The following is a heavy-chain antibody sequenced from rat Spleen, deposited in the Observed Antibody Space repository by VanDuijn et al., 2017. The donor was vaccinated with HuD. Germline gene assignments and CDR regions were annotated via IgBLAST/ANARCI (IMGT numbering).Heavy chain of an antibody. V-gene: IGHV2-1*01. CDR1: GFSLTNYD. J-gene: IGHJ3*01. CDR3: ARSYGGYTSNWFPY. D-gene: IGHD1-11*01. Sequence: VQLKESGPGLVQPSQPLSLTCTVSGFSLTNYDVHWVRQPPGKGLEWMGRIWGNGNTDYNSPLKSRLSISRDTSKSQVFLKMNSLQTDDTVIYFCARSYGGYTSNWFPYWGQGTLVTVSS. CDR2: IWGNGNT.